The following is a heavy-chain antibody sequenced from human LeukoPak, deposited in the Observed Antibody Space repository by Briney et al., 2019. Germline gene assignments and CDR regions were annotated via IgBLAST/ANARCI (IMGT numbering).Heavy chain of an antibody. Sequence: SVKVSCKASGGTFSSYAISWVRQAPGQGLEWMGGIIPIFGTANYAQKYQGRVTITTDESTSTAYMELSSLRSEDTAVYYCARDHCTNGVCYPFDYWGQGTLVTVSS. CDR1: GGTFSSYA. CDR3: ARDHCTNGVCYPFDY. V-gene: IGHV1-69*05. CDR2: IIPIFGTA. J-gene: IGHJ4*02. D-gene: IGHD2-8*01.